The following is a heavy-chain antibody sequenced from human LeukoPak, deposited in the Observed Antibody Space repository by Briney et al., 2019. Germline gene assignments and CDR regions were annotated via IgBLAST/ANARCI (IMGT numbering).Heavy chain of an antibody. J-gene: IGHJ4*02. D-gene: IGHD1-26*01. Sequence: ASVKVSCKASGYTFTSYAMNWVRQAPGQGLEWMGWINTNTGNPTYAQGFTGRFVFSLDTSVSTAYLQISSLKAEDTAVYYCASGSSGSYRGYFDYWGQGTLVTVSS. CDR1: GYTFTSYA. V-gene: IGHV7-4-1*02. CDR2: INTNTGNP. CDR3: ASGSSGSYRGYFDY.